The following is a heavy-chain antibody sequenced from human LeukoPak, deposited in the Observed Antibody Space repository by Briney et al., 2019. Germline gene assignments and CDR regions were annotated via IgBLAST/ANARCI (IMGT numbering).Heavy chain of an antibody. D-gene: IGHD3-10*01. CDR2: INPSVGGT. Sequence: AASVKVSCKAFGYGFTSYYIHRVRQAPGQGLEWMGIINPSVGGTTYARKFQGRVTMTRDTSTSTVYMELSSLRSEDTAVYYCARHGSGRYYPAEGRVDYWGQGTLVTVSS. V-gene: IGHV1-46*03. CDR3: ARHGSGRYYPAEGRVDY. CDR1: GYGFTSYY. J-gene: IGHJ4*02.